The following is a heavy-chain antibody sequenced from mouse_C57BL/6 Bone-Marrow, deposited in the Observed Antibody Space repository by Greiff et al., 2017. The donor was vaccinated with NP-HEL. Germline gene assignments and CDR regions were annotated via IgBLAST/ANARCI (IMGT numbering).Heavy chain of an antibody. V-gene: IGHV4-1*01. J-gene: IGHJ1*03. CDR3: ARRITTVVATRDWYFDV. CDR1: GIDFSRYW. CDR2: INPDSSTI. D-gene: IGHD1-1*01. Sequence: EVKLQESGGGLVQPGGSLKLSCAASGIDFSRYWMSWVRRAPGKGLEWIGEINPDSSTINYAPSLKDKFIISRDNAKNTLYLQMSKVRSEDTALYYCARRITTVVATRDWYFDVWGTGTTVTVSS.